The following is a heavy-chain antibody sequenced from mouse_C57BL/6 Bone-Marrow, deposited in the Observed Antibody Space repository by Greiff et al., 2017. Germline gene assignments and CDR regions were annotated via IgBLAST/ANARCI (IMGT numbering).Heavy chain of an antibody. CDR3: ARDGYPYD. CDR2: IDPSDSYT. Sequence: QVQLQQPGAELVKPGASVKLSCKASGYTFTSYWMQWVKQRPGQGLEWIGEIDPSDSYTNYNPKIKGKATLTVDTSSSTAYMQLSSLTSEDAAVYYCARDGYPYDWGKGTTLTVSS. CDR1: GYTFTSYW. V-gene: IGHV1-50*01. J-gene: IGHJ2*01. D-gene: IGHD2-3*01.